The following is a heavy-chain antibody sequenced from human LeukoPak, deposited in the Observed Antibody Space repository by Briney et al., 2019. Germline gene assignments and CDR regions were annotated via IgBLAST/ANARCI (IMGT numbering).Heavy chain of an antibody. V-gene: IGHV5-51*01. J-gene: IGHJ4*02. CDR2: IYPADSDT. D-gene: IGHD1-26*01. Sequence: GESLKISCKGSGYSFSNSWIGWVRQVPGKGLECMGIIYPADSDTRYSPSFQGRVTISVDKSISTAYLQWSSLKASDTAMYYCARPSTGSYDFAYWGQGTLVTVSS. CDR1: GYSFSNSW. CDR3: ARPSTGSYDFAY.